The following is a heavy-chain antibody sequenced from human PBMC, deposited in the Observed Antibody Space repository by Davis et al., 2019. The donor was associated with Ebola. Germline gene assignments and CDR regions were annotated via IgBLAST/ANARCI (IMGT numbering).Heavy chain of an antibody. CDR3: ARDPETENYYDSGSFGWFDP. CDR2: ISSGSSYI. V-gene: IGHV3-21*01. CDR1: GFTFSTYS. J-gene: IGHJ5*02. Sequence: PGGSLRLSCAASGFTFSTYSMNWVRQAPGKGLEWVSSISSGSSYIYYADSVKGRFTISRDNAKNSLYLQMNSLRAEDTAMYYCARDPETENYYDSGSFGWFDPWGQGTLVTVSS. D-gene: IGHD3-10*01.